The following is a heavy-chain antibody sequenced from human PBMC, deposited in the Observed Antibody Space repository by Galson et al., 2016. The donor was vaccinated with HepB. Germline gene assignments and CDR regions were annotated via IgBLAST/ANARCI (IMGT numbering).Heavy chain of an antibody. CDR2: ISGYNYKT. V-gene: IGHV1-18*01. J-gene: IGHJ5*02. CDR3: ARGGERYYYDSSGYSHNNPINWFDP. Sequence: SVKVSCKASGYSFTSCYINWVRQAPGQGLEWMGWISGYNYKTMYTQNFQGRVTITRDTSANTAYMELNSLRSEDTAVYYCARGGERYYYDSSGYSHNNPINWFDPWGQGTLVTVSS. D-gene: IGHD3-22*01. CDR1: GYSFTSCY.